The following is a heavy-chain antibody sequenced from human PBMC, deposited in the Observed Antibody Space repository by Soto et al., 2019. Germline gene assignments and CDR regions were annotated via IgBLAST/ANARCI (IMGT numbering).Heavy chain of an antibody. D-gene: IGHD5-18*01. V-gene: IGHV5-51*01. CDR2: IYPADSDT. CDR3: ARQYADTSMGGYYYYGLDV. J-gene: IGHJ6*02. CDR1: GYSFATYW. Sequence: RGESLKISCEGSGYSFATYWIAWVRQMPGKGLEWMGIIYPADSDTRYSPSFQGQVTISADKSISTAYLQWSSLKASDTAMYYCARQYADTSMGGYYYYGLDVWGQGTTVTVSS.